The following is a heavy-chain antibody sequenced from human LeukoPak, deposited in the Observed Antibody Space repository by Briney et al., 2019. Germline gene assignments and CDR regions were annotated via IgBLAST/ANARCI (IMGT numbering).Heavy chain of an antibody. CDR1: GGTLSSYA. CDR3: AREEVTTPHYFDY. J-gene: IGHJ4*02. V-gene: IGHV1-69*05. CDR2: IIPIFGTA. Sequence: SVKVSCKASGGTLSSYAISWVRQAPGQGLEWMGRIIPIFGTANYAQKFQGRVTITTDESTSTAYMELSSLRSEDTAVYYCAREEVTTPHYFDYWGQGTLVTVSS. D-gene: IGHD4-17*01.